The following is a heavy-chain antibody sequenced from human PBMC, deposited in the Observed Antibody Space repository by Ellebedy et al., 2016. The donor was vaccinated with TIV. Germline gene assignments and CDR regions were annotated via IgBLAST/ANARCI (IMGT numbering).Heavy chain of an antibody. Sequence: MPSETLSLTCAVYGGSFSSFHWSWIRQPPGKGLEWIGYIHYTGSTNYNPSLKSRVTISVDTSKNQFSLKLSSVTAADTAVYYCASGRWLPLPGSWGQGTLVTVSS. CDR3: ASGRWLPLPGS. J-gene: IGHJ5*02. V-gene: IGHV4-59*01. D-gene: IGHD5-24*01. CDR1: GGSFSSFH. CDR2: IHYTGST.